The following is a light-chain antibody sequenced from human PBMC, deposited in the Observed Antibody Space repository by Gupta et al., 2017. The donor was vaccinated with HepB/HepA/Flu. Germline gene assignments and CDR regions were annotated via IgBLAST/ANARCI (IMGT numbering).Light chain of an antibody. CDR3: QQYGSSPLYT. J-gene: IGKJ2*01. CDR1: QSVSSSN. CDR2: GAS. Sequence: EIVLTQSPDTLSLSPGERATLSCRASQSVSSSNLAWYQQTPGQAPRLLIYGASSRATGIPDRFSGSGSGTDFTLTISRLEPEDFAVYSCQQYGSSPLYTFGQGTKLEIK. V-gene: IGKV3-20*01.